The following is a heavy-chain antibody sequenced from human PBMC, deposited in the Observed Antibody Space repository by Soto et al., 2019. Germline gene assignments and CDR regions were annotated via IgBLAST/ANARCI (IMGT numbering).Heavy chain of an antibody. Sequence: QVQLVESGGGVVQPGRSLRLSCAASGFTFNSYGIHWVRQAPGKGLEWVAVISYDGSNKYYADSVKGRFTISRDNSKDTVYLQMNSLRAEDTAVYYCAKDFTGDLSIDYWCQGTLVTVSS. D-gene: IGHD3-10*01. J-gene: IGHJ4*02. CDR1: GFTFNSYG. CDR2: ISYDGSNK. V-gene: IGHV3-30*18. CDR3: AKDFTGDLSIDY.